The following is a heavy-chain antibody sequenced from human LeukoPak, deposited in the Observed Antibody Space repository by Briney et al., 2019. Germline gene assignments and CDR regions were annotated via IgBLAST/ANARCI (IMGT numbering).Heavy chain of an antibody. CDR1: GGSISSYY. J-gene: IGHJ4*02. CDR3: ARFDYGDYFIDY. Sequence: SETLSLTCTVSGGSISSYYWSWIRQPPGKGLEWIGYIYYSGSTNYNPSLKSRITISVDTSKNQFSLKLSSVTAADTAVYYCARFDYGDYFIDYWGQGTLVTVSS. CDR2: IYYSGST. V-gene: IGHV4-59*01. D-gene: IGHD4-17*01.